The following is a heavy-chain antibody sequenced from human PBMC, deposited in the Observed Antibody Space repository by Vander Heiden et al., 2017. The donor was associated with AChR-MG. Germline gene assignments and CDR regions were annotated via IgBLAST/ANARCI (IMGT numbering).Heavy chain of an antibody. CDR3: AKANGAIFGDFEF. Sequence: EALLLESGGGLVQPGGSLRLSCAASGFTFSSYALNWVRQAPGKGLEWVSTIVRNGVSTYYADSVRGRFTVSRDNSENTVSLQMNSLRAEDTALYYCAKANGAIFGDFEFWGQGSLVTVSS. CDR2: IVRNGVST. V-gene: IGHV3-23*01. J-gene: IGHJ4*02. D-gene: IGHD3-3*01. CDR1: GFTFSSYA.